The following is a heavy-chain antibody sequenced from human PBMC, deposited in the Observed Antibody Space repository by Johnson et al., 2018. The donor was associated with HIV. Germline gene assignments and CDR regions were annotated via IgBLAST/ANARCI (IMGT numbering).Heavy chain of an antibody. V-gene: IGHV3-20*04. Sequence: MQLVESGGGVVRPGGSLRLSCAASGFTFDDYGMSWVRQAPGKGLEWVSGINWNGGNTGYVDSVKGRFTISRDNAKNSLYLQMNSLRAEDTALYYCARDRRYYGSGSYGGAFDIWGQGTVVTVSS. CDR3: ARDRRYYGSGSYGGAFDI. J-gene: IGHJ3*02. CDR1: GFTFDDYG. D-gene: IGHD3-10*01. CDR2: INWNGGNT.